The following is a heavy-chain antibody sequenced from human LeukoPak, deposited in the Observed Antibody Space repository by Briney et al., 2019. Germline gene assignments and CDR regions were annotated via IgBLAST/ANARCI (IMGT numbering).Heavy chain of an antibody. J-gene: IGHJ4*02. CDR2: ISAYNGNT. CDR3: ARISSGKYYFDY. CDR1: GYTFTSYG. Sequence: ASVKVSCKASGYTFTSYGISWVRRAPGQGLEWMGWISAYNGNTNYAQKLQGRVTMTTDTSTSTAYMELRSLRSDDTAVYYCARISSGKYYFDYWGQGTLVTVSS. V-gene: IGHV1-18*01. D-gene: IGHD6-19*01.